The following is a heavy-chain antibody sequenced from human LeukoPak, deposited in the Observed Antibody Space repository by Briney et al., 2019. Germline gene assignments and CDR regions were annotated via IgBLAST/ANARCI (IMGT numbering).Heavy chain of an antibody. CDR1: GFTFSSYG. J-gene: IGHJ4*02. Sequence: GRSLRLSCAASGFTFSSYGMHWVRQAPGKGLEWVAVISYDGSNKYYADSVKGRFTISRDNSKNTLYLQMNSLRAEDTAVYYCAKAANPKARAAAGDYWGQGTLVTVSS. V-gene: IGHV3-30*18. D-gene: IGHD6-13*01. CDR3: AKAANPKARAAAGDY. CDR2: ISYDGSNK.